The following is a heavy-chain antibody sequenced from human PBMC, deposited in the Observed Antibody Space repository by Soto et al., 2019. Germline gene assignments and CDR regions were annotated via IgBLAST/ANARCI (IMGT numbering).Heavy chain of an antibody. CDR3: ARMAHSAAAGTYWFDP. V-gene: IGHV1-3*01. CDR2: INAGNGNT. CDR1: GYTFTSYA. D-gene: IGHD6-13*01. J-gene: IGHJ5*02. Sequence: ASVKVSCKASGYTFTSYAMHWVRQAPGQRLEWMGWINAGNGNTKYSQKFQGRVTTTRDTSASTAYMELSSLRSEDTAVYYCARMAHSAAAGTYWFDPCGQGTLVTVS.